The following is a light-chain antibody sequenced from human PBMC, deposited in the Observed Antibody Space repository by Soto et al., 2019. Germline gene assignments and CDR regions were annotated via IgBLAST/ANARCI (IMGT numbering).Light chain of an antibody. J-gene: IGKJ4*01. CDR3: QPARNS. V-gene: IGKV3-20*01. CDR2: GAP. Sequence: EIVLTQSPGTLSLSPGERATLSCRASQSVISSYSAWYQQKPGQPPSLLIDGAPSRATGIPDRFSGSGYETDFTVTIPRLEPGDFAVYYCQPARNSFGGGTKVEIK. CDR1: QSVISSY.